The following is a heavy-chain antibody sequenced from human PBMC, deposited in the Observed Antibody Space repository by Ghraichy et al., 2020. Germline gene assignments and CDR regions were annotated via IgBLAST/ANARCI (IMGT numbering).Heavy chain of an antibody. J-gene: IGHJ6*02. Sequence: GGSLRLSCSASGFTFNSYNMNWVRQAPGKGLEWLSYITSSSRFISYADSVKGRFTISRDNAKNSLELQMNSLRDEDTAVYYCARASRVVRFYYYDAMDVWGQGTTVTV. V-gene: IGHV3-48*02. CDR2: ITSSSRFI. D-gene: IGHD4-23*01. CDR3: ARASRVVRFYYYDAMDV. CDR1: GFTFNSYN.